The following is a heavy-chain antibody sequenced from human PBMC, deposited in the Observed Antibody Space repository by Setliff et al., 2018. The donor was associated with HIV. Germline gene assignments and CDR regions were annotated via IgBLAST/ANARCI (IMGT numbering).Heavy chain of an antibody. CDR1: GDSINNTDFY. Sequence: SETLSLTCTVSGDSINNTDFYWSWIRQPAGRELEWVGGFYSSGSANYNPSLKSRITISTDTSKNQFSLKLTSVTAADTAVYYCARPYSGDYAFDMWGQGTMVTV. D-gene: IGHD4-17*01. CDR2: FYSSGSA. CDR3: ARPYSGDYAFDM. V-gene: IGHV4-61*02. J-gene: IGHJ3*02.